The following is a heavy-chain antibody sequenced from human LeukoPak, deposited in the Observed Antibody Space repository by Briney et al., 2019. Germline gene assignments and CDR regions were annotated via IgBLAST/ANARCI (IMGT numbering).Heavy chain of an antibody. CDR3: ARGRGDCSSSTCQLDN. Sequence: GESLKISCKGSGYSFSSYWIGWVRQMPGKGLELMGIIYPGDSDTRYSPSFQGQVTISADKSISTAYLQWSSLKASDTAMYYCARGRGDCSSSTCQLDNWGQGTLVTVSS. J-gene: IGHJ4*02. V-gene: IGHV5-51*01. CDR2: IYPGDSDT. D-gene: IGHD2-2*01. CDR1: GYSFSSYW.